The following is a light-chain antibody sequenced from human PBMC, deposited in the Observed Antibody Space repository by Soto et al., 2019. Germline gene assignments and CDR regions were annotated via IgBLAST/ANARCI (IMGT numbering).Light chain of an antibody. CDR1: QSIRSW. CDR2: DAY. CDR3: QQYESYSPLT. J-gene: IGKJ4*01. Sequence: DIQMTQSPSILSASVGDRVTIPCRASQSIRSWLAWYQQKPGKATKLTIYDAYSLESGVPSRFSGRRSGTEFTLTIAGLQPEDFANYYCQQYESYSPLTFGGGTKVDIK. V-gene: IGKV1-5*01.